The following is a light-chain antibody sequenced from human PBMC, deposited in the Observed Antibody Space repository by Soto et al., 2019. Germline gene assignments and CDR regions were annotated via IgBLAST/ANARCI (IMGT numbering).Light chain of an antibody. Sequence: QAVVTQEPSLTVSPGGTVTLTCGSSTGPVTSGHYPYWFQQKLGQAPRTLIYDTSNKHSWTPARFSGSLLGVKAALTLSGAQPEDEAVYYCFLSDRGARVFGGGTNLTVL. J-gene: IGLJ3*02. V-gene: IGLV7-46*01. CDR1: TGPVTSGHY. CDR2: DTS. CDR3: FLSDRGARV.